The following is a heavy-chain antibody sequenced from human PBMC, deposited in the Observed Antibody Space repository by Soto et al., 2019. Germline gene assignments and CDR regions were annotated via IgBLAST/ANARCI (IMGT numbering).Heavy chain of an antibody. V-gene: IGHV1-8*01. CDR2: MNPNSGNT. D-gene: IGHD1-1*01. CDR1: GYTFTTYD. CDR3: ARTTPNTGWFDT. J-gene: IGHJ5*02. Sequence: QVQLVQSGAEVKKPGASVKVSCKASGYTFTTYDINWVRQATGQGLEWMGWMNPNSGNTGYAQKFQGRVAMTRDTSISTAYMELSSLRSEDTALYYCARTTPNTGWFDTWGQGTLVTVSS.